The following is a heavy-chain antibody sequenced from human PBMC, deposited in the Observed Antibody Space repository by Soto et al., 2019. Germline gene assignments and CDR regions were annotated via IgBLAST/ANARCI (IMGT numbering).Heavy chain of an antibody. V-gene: IGHV1-69*08. J-gene: IGHJ4*02. CDR3: AREECSRTSCYYYFDY. CDR2: IIPILDIA. CDR1: GDTFRTYS. Sequence: QVQLVQSGAEVKKPGSSVKVSCKASGDTFRTYSINWVRQAPGQGLEWMGRIIPILDIADYAQKFQGRVTITADKSTSTAYMEVSSLRSEDTAVYYCAREECSRTSCYYYFDYWGQGTLVTVSS. D-gene: IGHD2-2*01.